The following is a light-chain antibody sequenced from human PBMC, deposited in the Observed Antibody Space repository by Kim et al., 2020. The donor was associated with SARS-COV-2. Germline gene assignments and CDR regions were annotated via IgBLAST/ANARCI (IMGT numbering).Light chain of an antibody. Sequence: ALGQTVRITGQGDRLRSYYASVYQQKPGQAPVLVIYGKNNRPAGNPDRFLGSSSGNTASLTITGAQAEDYADYYCNSRDSSGNREVFGVGTQLTVL. CDR3: NSRDSSGNREV. J-gene: IGLJ2*01. V-gene: IGLV3-19*01. CDR2: GKN. CDR1: RLRSYY.